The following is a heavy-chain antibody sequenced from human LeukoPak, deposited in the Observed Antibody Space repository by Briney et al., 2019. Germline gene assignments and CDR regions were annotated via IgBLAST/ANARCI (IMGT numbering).Heavy chain of an antibody. J-gene: IGHJ4*02. D-gene: IGHD3-16*02. CDR2: ISSSGST. Sequence: SETLSLTCTVSGDSIISSIYYWAWIRQSPGRGLEWIGSISSSGSTLYNPSLKSRVTISIDTSENQYSLKLSSVTAADTAVYYCARWFYDYAWGTYRYFDHWGQGALVTVSS. CDR1: GDSIISSIYY. V-gene: IGHV4-39*01. CDR3: ARWFYDYAWGTYRYFDH.